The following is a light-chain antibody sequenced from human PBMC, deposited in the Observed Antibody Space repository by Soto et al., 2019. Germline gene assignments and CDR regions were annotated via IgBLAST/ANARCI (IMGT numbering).Light chain of an antibody. CDR3: QSYDSSLSGSYA. V-gene: IGLV1-40*01. CDR1: SSNIGARVD. J-gene: IGLJ1*01. CDR2: ANN. Sequence: QSVLTQPPSVSGAPGQTVTTSCTGTSSNIGARVDVHWYQHLPGTAPKLLIYANNIRPSGVPDRFSGSKSGSSASLAISGLQAEDEGDYYCQSYDSSLSGSYAFGTGTKVTVL.